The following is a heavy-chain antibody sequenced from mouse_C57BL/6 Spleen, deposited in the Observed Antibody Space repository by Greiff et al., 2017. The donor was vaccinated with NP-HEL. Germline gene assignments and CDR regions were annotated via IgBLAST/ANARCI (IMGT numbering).Heavy chain of an antibody. D-gene: IGHD1-1*01. CDR3: ARGYYGSVDYFDY. CDR1: GYTFTSYW. Sequence: QVQLQQPGAELVRPGTSVKLSCKASGYTFTSYWMHWVKQRPGQGLEWIGVIDPSDSYTNYNQKFKGKATLTVDTSSSTAYMQLSSLTSEDSAVYYCARGYYGSVDYFDYWGQGTTLTVSS. CDR2: IDPSDSYT. V-gene: IGHV1-59*01. J-gene: IGHJ2*01.